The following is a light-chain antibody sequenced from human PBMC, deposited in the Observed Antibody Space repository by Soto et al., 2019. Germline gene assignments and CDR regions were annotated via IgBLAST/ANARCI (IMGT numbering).Light chain of an antibody. V-gene: IGKV3-11*01. Sequence: ETVLTQSPATLSLSPGERATLSCRASQSFSRDLAWYQQKPGQPPRLLICDVSNRATGVPARFSGSGSGTDFTLTISSPEPEDFAVYYCQQRNNWPLTFGQGTKVEIK. J-gene: IGKJ1*01. CDR3: QQRNNWPLT. CDR1: QSFSRD. CDR2: DVS.